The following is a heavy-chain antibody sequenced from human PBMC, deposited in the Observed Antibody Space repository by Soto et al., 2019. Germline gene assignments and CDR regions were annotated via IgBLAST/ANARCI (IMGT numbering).Heavy chain of an antibody. CDR2: IGGSGSNT. D-gene: IGHD3-22*01. CDR3: ARFYYDSSGYLPSPYYYYYGMDV. Sequence: GGSLRLSCAASGFTFSNYAMSWVRRAPGKGLEWVSGIGGSGSNTYYADSVKGRFTISRDNAKNSLYLQMNSLRAEDTAVYYCARFYYDSSGYLPSPYYYYYGMDVWGQGTTVTVSS. J-gene: IGHJ6*02. V-gene: IGHV3-23*01. CDR1: GFTFSNYA.